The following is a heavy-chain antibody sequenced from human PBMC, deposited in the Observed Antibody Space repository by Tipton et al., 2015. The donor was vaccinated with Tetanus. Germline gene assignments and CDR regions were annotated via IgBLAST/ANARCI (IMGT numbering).Heavy chain of an antibody. CDR2: IYSGGST. J-gene: IGHJ4*02. V-gene: IGHV3-53*01. D-gene: IGHD2-21*02. CDR3: ARYCGGDCESGVIDY. CDR1: GFTVSSNY. Sequence: SLRLSCAASGFTVSSNYMSWVRQAPGKGLEWVSVIYSGGSTYYADSVKGRFTISRDNSKNTLYLQMNSLRAEDTAVYYCARYCGGDCESGVIDYWGQGTLVSVSS.